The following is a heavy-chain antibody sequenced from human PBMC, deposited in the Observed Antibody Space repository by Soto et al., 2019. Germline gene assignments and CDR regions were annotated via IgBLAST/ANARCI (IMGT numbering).Heavy chain of an antibody. CDR3: ARGIPGYSSRWFDS. CDR1: GGSFSGHD. D-gene: IGHD6-13*01. J-gene: IGHJ5*01. Sequence: PSETLSLTCAVYGGSFSGHDWSWIRQPPGKGLEWIGEINRGGSTNYNPSLKSRTTISVDTSKNQFSLKLASVTATDTAVYYCARGIPGYSSRWFDSWGQGTLVTVSS. CDR2: INRGGST. V-gene: IGHV4-34*01.